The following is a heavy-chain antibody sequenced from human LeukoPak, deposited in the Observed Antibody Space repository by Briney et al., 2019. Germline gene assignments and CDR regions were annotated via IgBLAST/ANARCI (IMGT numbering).Heavy chain of an antibody. Sequence: PSETQSLTCTVSGGSISSSSYYWGWIRQPPGKGLEWIGSIYYSGSTYYNPSLKSRVTISVDTSKNQFSLKLSSVTAADTAVYYCARLSGSGPISFDYWGQGTLVTVSS. J-gene: IGHJ4*02. CDR1: GGSISSSSYY. CDR3: ARLSGSGPISFDY. CDR2: IYYSGST. V-gene: IGHV4-39*01. D-gene: IGHD3-10*01.